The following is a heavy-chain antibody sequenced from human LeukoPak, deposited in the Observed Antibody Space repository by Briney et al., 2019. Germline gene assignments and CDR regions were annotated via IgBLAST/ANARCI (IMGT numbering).Heavy chain of an antibody. Sequence: GGSLRLSCAASGFTFSSYEMNWVRQAPGKGLEWVSSITAGHYPTYNTDSVKGRFTISRDNSKNTLYLQMNSLRADDTAVYYCTKDPNGDYVGAFDPWGQGTLVTVSS. CDR2: ITAGHYPT. V-gene: IGHV3-23*01. CDR1: GFTFSSYE. D-gene: IGHD4-17*01. CDR3: TKDPNGDYVGAFDP. J-gene: IGHJ5*02.